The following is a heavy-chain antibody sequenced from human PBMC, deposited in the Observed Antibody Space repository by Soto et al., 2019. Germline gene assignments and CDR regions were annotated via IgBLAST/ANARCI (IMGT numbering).Heavy chain of an antibody. CDR3: ARGAGVPAATQDAFDI. J-gene: IGHJ3*02. CDR1: GYTFTGYY. CDR2: ISPNSGGT. D-gene: IGHD2-2*01. Sequence: ASVKVSCKASGYTFTGYYMHWVRQAPGQGLEWMGWISPNSGGTNYAQKFQGRVTMTRDTSISTAYMELSRLRSDDTAVYYCARGAGVPAATQDAFDIWGQGTMVTVSS. V-gene: IGHV1-2*02.